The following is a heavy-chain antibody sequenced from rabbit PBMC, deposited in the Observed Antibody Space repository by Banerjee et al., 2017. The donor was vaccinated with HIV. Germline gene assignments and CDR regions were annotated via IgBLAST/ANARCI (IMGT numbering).Heavy chain of an antibody. D-gene: IGHD1-1*01. CDR2: IYISSGST. J-gene: IGHJ6*01. Sequence: QEQLEESGGDLVKPEGSLTLTCTASGFSFSSSYWICWVRQAPGKGLELIACIYISSGSTYYASWAKGRFTISKTSSTTVTLQMTSLTAADTATYFCARGSGYYAYGMDLWGQGTLVTVS. CDR1: GFSFSSSYW. CDR3: ARGSGYYAYGMDL. V-gene: IGHV1S45*01.